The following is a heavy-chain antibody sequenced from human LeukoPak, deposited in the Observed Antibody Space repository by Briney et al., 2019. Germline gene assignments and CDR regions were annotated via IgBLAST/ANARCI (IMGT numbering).Heavy chain of an antibody. V-gene: IGHV4-59*01. CDR2: ISHSGST. CDR1: GDSISSYY. CDR3: ARGRAAAGMICFDP. J-gene: IGHJ5*02. D-gene: IGHD6-13*01. Sequence: SETLSLTCTVFGDSISSYYWSWIRQPPGKGLEWVGDISHSGSTNYNPSLKSRVTISVDTSKNHFSLNLSSVTAADTAVYYCARGRAAAGMICFDPLGQGTLVTVSS.